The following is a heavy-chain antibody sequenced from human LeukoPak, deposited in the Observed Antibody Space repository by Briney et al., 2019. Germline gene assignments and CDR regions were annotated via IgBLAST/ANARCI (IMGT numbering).Heavy chain of an antibody. Sequence: SVRVSCKASGGTFSSYAISWVRQAPGQGLEWMAVIIPIFGTANYARKFQGRVTITADESTSTAYMELSSLRSEDTAVYYCAREWRFQGSGSYYTPYYYMDVWGKGTTVTVSS. V-gene: IGHV1-69*13. J-gene: IGHJ6*03. CDR3: AREWRFQGSGSYYTPYYYMDV. CDR1: GGTFSSYA. D-gene: IGHD3-10*01. CDR2: IIPIFGTA.